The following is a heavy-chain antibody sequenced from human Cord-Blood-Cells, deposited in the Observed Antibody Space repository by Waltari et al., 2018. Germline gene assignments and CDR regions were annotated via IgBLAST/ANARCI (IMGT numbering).Heavy chain of an antibody. Sequence: QVQLVQSRAAVKKPRASGKVSCKASGDTSTGYYMLWVRRAPGQGLEWMGWINPNSGGTNYAQKFQGRVTMTRDTSISTAYMELSRLRSDDTAVYYCARAHRGELVAPTDYWGQGTLVTVSS. D-gene: IGHD2-8*02. CDR1: GDTSTGYY. J-gene: IGHJ4*02. V-gene: IGHV1-2*02. CDR2: INPNSGGT. CDR3: ARAHRGELVAPTDY.